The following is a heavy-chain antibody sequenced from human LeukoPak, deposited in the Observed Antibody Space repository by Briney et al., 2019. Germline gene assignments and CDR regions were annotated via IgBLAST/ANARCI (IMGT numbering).Heavy chain of an antibody. CDR3: AKAFLELGYYYDSSGRKGPFDY. Sequence: GGSLRLSCAASGFTFSSYAMSWVRQAPGKGLEWVSAISGSGGSTYYADSVKGRFTISRDNSKNTLYLQMNSLRAEDTAVYYCAKAFLELGYYYDSSGRKGPFDYWGQGTLVTVSS. CDR2: ISGSGGST. D-gene: IGHD3-22*01. CDR1: GFTFSSYA. V-gene: IGHV3-23*01. J-gene: IGHJ4*02.